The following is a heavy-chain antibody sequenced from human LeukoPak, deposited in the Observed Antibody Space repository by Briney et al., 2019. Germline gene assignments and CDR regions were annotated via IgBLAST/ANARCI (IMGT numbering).Heavy chain of an antibody. V-gene: IGHV3-21*01. CDR3: ARGPSNVAARNNGFDP. J-gene: IGHJ5*02. CDR1: GFTFSGYD. Sequence: PGGSLRLSCAASGFTFSGYDMNWVRQAPGKGLEWVSSISGSSSYIYYADSMKGRFTISRDNGKNSLYLQMNSLRADDTAVDFCARGPSNVAARNNGFDPWGQGTLVTVSS. CDR2: ISGSSSYI. D-gene: IGHD6-6*01.